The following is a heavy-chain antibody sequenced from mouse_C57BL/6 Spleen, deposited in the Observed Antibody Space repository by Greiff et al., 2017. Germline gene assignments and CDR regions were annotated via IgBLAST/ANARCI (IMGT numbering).Heavy chain of an antibody. V-gene: IGHV5-9*01. J-gene: IGHJ4*01. D-gene: IGHD3-2*02. Sequence: EVQRVESGGGLVKPGGSLKLSCAASGFTFSSYTMSWVRQTPEKRLEWVATISGGGGNTYYPDSVKGRFTISRDNAKNTLYLQMSSLRSEDTALYYCARQQLRLRDYAMDYWGQGTSVTVSS. CDR3: ARQQLRLRDYAMDY. CDR2: ISGGGGNT. CDR1: GFTFSSYT.